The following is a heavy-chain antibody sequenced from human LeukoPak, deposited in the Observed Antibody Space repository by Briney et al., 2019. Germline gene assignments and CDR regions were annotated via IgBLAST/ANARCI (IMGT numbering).Heavy chain of an antibody. V-gene: IGHV1-2*02. CDR1: GYTFTGYY. CDR2: INPNSGGT. J-gene: IGHJ3*02. D-gene: IGHD6-13*01. Sequence: ASVKVSCKASGYTFTGYYMHWVRQAPGQGLEWMGWINPNSGGTNYVQKFQGRVTMTRDTSISTAYMELSSLRSEDTAVYYCARVLYSSSLYYENPAFDIWGQGTMVTVSS. CDR3: ARVLYSSSLYYENPAFDI.